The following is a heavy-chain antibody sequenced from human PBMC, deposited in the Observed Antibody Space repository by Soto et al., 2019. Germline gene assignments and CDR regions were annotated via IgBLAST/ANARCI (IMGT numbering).Heavy chain of an antibody. CDR1: GGTFSSYA. J-gene: IGHJ6*02. CDR3: ARDGKYSGYTTPYYYYYYGMDV. CDR2: IIPIFGTA. D-gene: IGHD5-12*01. V-gene: IGHV1-69*13. Sequence: SVKVSCKASGGTFSSYAISWVRQAPGQGLEWMGGIIPIFGTANYAQKFQGRVTITADESTSTAYMELSSLRSEDTAVYYCARDGKYSGYTTPYYYYYYGMDVWGQGTTVTVSS.